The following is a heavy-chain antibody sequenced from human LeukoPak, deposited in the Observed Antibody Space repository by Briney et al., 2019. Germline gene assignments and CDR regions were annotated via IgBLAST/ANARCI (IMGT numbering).Heavy chain of an antibody. CDR2: INPNSGGT. CDR1: GYTFTGYY. CDR3: ARNWLSASNWFDP. D-gene: IGHD3-9*01. Sequence: GASVKVSCKASGYTFTGYYMHWVRQAPGQGLEWMGWINPNSGGTNYAQKFQGRVTMTRDTSISTAYMELSRLRSDDTAVYYCARNWLSASNWFDPWGQGTLVTVSS. V-gene: IGHV1-2*02. J-gene: IGHJ5*02.